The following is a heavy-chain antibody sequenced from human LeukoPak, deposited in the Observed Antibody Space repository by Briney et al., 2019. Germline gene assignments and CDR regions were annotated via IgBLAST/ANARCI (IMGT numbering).Heavy chain of an antibody. V-gene: IGHV3-30-3*02. CDR2: ISYDGSNE. CDR1: GYPFTGYF. D-gene: IGHD1-26*01. CDR3: AKDAVVGATRYFDY. Sequence: SCKASGYPFTGYFMHWVRQAPVKGLEWVAVISYDGSNEYFADSVKGRFTISRDNSKNTVYLQMNSLRAEDTAVYYCAKDAVVGATRYFDYWGQGTLVTVSS. J-gene: IGHJ4*02.